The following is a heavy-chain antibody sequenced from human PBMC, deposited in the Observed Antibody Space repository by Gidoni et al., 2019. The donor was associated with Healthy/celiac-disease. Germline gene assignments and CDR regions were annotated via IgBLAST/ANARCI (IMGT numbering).Heavy chain of an antibody. Sequence: QVQLQESGPGLVKPSETLSLTCTVSGGSISSYYWSWIRQPPGKGLEWIGYIYYSGSTNYNPSLKSRVTISVDTSKDQFSLKLSSVTAADTAVYYCARGESGIAAAGKAVGAFDIWGQGTMVTVSS. CDR1: GGSISSYY. CDR3: ARGESGIAAAGKAVGAFDI. D-gene: IGHD6-13*01. V-gene: IGHV4-59*01. J-gene: IGHJ3*02. CDR2: IYYSGST.